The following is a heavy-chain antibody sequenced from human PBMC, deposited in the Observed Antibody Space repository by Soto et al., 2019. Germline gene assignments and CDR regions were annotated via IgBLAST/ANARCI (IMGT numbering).Heavy chain of an antibody. CDR3: ARVRDQYYYYGMDV. CDR1: GYTFTGYY. CDR2: INPNSGGT. Sequence: ASVKVSCKASGYTFTGYYMHWVRQAPGQGLEWMGWINPNSGGTNYAQKFQGWVTMTRDTSISTAYMELSRLRSDDTAVYYCARVRDQYYYYGMDVWGQGTTVTVS. J-gene: IGHJ6*02. D-gene: IGHD3-10*01. V-gene: IGHV1-2*04.